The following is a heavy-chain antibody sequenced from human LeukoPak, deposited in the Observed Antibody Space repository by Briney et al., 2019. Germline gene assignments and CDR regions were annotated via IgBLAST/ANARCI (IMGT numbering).Heavy chain of an antibody. CDR3: ARGSGYSGYSFDY. V-gene: IGHV4-30-2*01. Sequence: SQTLSLTCAVSGGSISSGGYSWSWIRQPPGKGLEWIGYIYHSGSTYYNPSLKSRVTISVDRSKNQFSLKLSSVTAADTAVYYCARGSGYSGYSFDYWGQGTLVTVSS. CDR1: GGSISSGGYS. CDR2: IYHSGST. J-gene: IGHJ4*02. D-gene: IGHD5-12*01.